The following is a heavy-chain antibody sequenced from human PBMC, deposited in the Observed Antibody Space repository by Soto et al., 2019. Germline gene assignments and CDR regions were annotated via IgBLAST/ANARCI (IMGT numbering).Heavy chain of an antibody. D-gene: IGHD3-22*01. V-gene: IGHV3-7*01. CDR3: ARGYYYDRSGYYLDY. CDR2: IKQDGSEK. CDR1: GFTFSSYW. Sequence: PGGSLRLSCAVSGFTFSSYWMSWFLQAPGKGLECVAKIKQDGSEKYYVDSVKSGFTISRDNAKNSLYLQMNSLRVEGTAVYYCARGYYYDRSGYYLDYWGQGALVTVSS. J-gene: IGHJ4*02.